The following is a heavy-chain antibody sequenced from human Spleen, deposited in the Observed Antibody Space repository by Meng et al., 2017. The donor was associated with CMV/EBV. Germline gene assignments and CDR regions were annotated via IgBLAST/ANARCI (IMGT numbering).Heavy chain of an antibody. D-gene: IGHD3-10*01. J-gene: IGHJ4*02. V-gene: IGHV3-23*01. Sequence: GESLKISCAASGFTFGIHAMTWVRQPPGKGLEWVSSISGRGDRTYYAESVKGRFTISRDNAKNSLYLQMNSLRAEDTAVYYCARDGSRHEYEFVYWGQGTLVTVSS. CDR2: ISGRGDRT. CDR3: ARDGSRHEYEFVY. CDR1: GFTFGIHA.